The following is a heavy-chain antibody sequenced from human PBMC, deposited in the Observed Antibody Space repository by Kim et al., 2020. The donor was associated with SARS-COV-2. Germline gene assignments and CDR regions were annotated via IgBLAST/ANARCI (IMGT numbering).Heavy chain of an antibody. J-gene: IGHJ4*02. D-gene: IGHD2-21*01. CDR1: GFNLGDYA. CDR2: IRSKDYGGAT. Sequence: GGSLRLSCTASGFNLGDYAVSWLRQAPGKGLEWVGLIRSKDYGGATKYAASVRGRFTMSRDDLKSIAYLQMNSLKIEDTAAYYCTSRHCGRTTCLEDWGRRILVTVSS. CDR3: TSRHCGRTTCLED. V-gene: IGHV3-49*03.